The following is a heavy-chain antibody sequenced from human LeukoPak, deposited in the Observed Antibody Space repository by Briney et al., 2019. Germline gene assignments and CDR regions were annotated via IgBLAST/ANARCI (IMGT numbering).Heavy chain of an antibody. CDR3: AKDTYSTSPYYFDY. Sequence: GGSLRLSCAASGFTFTNYAMNWVRQAPGKGLEWVSSISGSGDDTSYADSVKGRFTISRDNSRNTLYLQMNSLRAEDTAVYYCAKDTYSTSPYYFDYWGQGTLVTVSS. V-gene: IGHV3-23*01. D-gene: IGHD1-26*01. CDR1: GFTFTNYA. J-gene: IGHJ4*02. CDR2: ISGSGDDT.